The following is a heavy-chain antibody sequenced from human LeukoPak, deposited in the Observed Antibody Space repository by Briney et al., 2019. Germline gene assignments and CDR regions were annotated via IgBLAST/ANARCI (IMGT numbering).Heavy chain of an antibody. V-gene: IGHV3-30-3*01. D-gene: IGHD3-22*01. Sequence: PGRSLRLSCAASGFTFNDYAMHWVRQAPGKGLEWVAFISSDGSNKYYADSVKGRFTISRDNSKNTLYLQMNSLRAEDTAVYYCARTRPYYYDSSGYYSPHFDYWGQGTLVTVSS. CDR3: ARTRPYYYDSSGYYSPHFDY. CDR2: ISSDGSNK. CDR1: GFTFNDYA. J-gene: IGHJ4*02.